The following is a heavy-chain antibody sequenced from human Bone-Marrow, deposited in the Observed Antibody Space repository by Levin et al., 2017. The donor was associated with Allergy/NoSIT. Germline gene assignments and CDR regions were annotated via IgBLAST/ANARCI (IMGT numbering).Heavy chain of an antibody. V-gene: IGHV3-48*02. CDR3: GRDNGSYSRDGFDV. CDR1: GFSFSNYG. D-gene: IGHD1-26*01. CDR2: IGSTISVT. J-gene: IGHJ6*02. Sequence: GGSLRLSCAASGFSFSNYGMNWVRQAPGKGLEWVSYIGSTISVTHYADSVEGRFTISRDNGKNSLYLQMNSLRDADTAMYYCGRDNGSYSRDGFDVWGQGTTVIVSS.